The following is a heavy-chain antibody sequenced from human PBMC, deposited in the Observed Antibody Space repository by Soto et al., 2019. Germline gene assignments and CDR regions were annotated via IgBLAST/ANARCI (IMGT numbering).Heavy chain of an antibody. J-gene: IGHJ6*03. CDR1: GFTFDDYA. Sequence: GGSLRLSCAASGFTFDDYAMHWVRQAPGKGLEWVSGISWNSGSIGYADSVKGRFTISRDNAKNSLYLQMNSLRAEDTALYYCAKDKLGCSGGSCPNRFYYMDVWGKGTTVTVSS. CDR3: AKDKLGCSGGSCPNRFYYMDV. D-gene: IGHD2-15*01. CDR2: ISWNSGSI. V-gene: IGHV3-9*01.